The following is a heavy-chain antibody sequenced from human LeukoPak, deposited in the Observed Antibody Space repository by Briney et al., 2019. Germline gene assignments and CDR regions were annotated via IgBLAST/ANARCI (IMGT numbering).Heavy chain of an antibody. V-gene: IGHV4-59*01. J-gene: IGHJ3*02. CDR2: IYYSGST. CDR3: ARRPQVAIVGATSDAFDI. CDR1: GGSISSYY. D-gene: IGHD1-26*01. Sequence: PSETLSLTCTVSGGSISSYYWSWIRQPPGKGLEWIGYIYYSGSTNYNPSLKSRVTISVDTSKNQFSLKLSSVTAADTAVYCCARRPQVAIVGATSDAFDIWGQGTMVTVSS.